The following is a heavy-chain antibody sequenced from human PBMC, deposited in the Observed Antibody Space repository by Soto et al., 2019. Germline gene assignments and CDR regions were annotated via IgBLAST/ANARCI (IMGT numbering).Heavy chain of an antibody. CDR2: IWYDGSNK. CDR1: GFTFSSYG. CDR3: ARDLAIAVAGGAPVLDY. D-gene: IGHD6-19*01. V-gene: IGHV3-33*01. Sequence: GGSLRLSCAASGFTFSSYGMHWVRQAPGKGLEWVAVIWYDGSNKYYADSVKGRFTISRDNSKNTLYLQMNSLRAEDTAVYYCARDLAIAVAGGAPVLDYWGQGTLVTVSS. J-gene: IGHJ4*02.